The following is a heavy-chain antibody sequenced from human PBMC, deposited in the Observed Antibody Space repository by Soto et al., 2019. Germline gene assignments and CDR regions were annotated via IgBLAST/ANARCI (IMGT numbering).Heavy chain of an antibody. Sequence: SETLSLTCTVSGGSISSGGYYWSWIRQHPGKGLEWIGYIYYSGSTYYKPSLKSRVTISVDTSKNQLSLKLSFVTAADTAVYYCARYIVVVPAAMNWFDPWGQGTLVTVSS. V-gene: IGHV4-31*03. CDR2: IYYSGST. D-gene: IGHD2-2*01. J-gene: IGHJ5*02. CDR3: ARYIVVVPAAMNWFDP. CDR1: GGSISSGGYY.